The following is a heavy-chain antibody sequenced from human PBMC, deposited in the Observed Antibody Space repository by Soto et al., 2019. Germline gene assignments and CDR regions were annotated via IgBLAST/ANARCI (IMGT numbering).Heavy chain of an antibody. CDR2: ISYDETNK. V-gene: IGHV3-30-3*01. CDR1: EFTFSTYP. J-gene: IGHJ4*01. D-gene: IGHD3-3*01. CDR3: ARGASDFWGAYPEIHFFDY. Sequence: GSLRLSCAASEFTFSTYPMHWVRQAPGKGLEWVAVISYDETNKYYADSVKGRFTISRDNSKNTLYLQMNNLRADDTAVYYCARGASDFWGAYPEIHFFDYWGHGTLVTVSS.